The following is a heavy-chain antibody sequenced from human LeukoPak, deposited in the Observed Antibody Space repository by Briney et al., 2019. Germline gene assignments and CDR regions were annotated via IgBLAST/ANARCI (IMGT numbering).Heavy chain of an antibody. D-gene: IGHD2-21*01. CDR3: ARYWGAPDSFDL. CDR1: GFTFSVYW. CDR2: NSSEGRST. V-gene: IGHV3-74*01. J-gene: IGHJ3*01. Sequence: PGGSLRLSCATSGFTFSVYWMYWVRPAPGKGRVGVSRNSSEGRSTTYADSVKGRFTMPRDNAKNTLYLQMSSLRADVTAVYYGARYWGAPDSFDLWGLGKMVTVSS.